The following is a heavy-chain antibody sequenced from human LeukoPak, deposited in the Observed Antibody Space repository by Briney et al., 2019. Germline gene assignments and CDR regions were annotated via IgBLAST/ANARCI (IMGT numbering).Heavy chain of an antibody. Sequence: GGSLRLSCAASGFTFDDYGMSWVRQAPGKGLEWVSSISSSSSYIYYADSVKGRFTISRDNAKNSLYLQMNSLRAEDTAVYYCARGPLDIVVVPAAEGYYMDVWGKGTTVTVSS. CDR2: ISSSSSYI. D-gene: IGHD2-2*03. V-gene: IGHV3-21*01. CDR3: ARGPLDIVVVPAAEGYYMDV. J-gene: IGHJ6*03. CDR1: GFTFDDYG.